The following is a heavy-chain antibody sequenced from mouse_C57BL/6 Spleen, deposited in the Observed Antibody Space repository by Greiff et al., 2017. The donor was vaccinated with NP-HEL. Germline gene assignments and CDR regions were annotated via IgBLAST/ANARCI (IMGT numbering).Heavy chain of an antibody. Sequence: QVHVKQSGAELVRPGSSVKLSCKASGYTFTSYWLPWVKQRPIQGLEWIGNIDPSDSEPHYNQKFKDKATLTVDNSSSTAYMQLSSLTSEDSAVYYCARSGYYYGSSYGYFDVWGTGTTVTVSS. J-gene: IGHJ1*03. CDR1: GYTFTSYW. CDR3: ARSGYYYGSSYGYFDV. D-gene: IGHD1-1*01. V-gene: IGHV1-52*01. CDR2: IDPSDSEP.